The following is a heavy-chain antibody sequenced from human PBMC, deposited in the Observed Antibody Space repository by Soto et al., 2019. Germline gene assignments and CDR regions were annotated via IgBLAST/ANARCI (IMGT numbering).Heavy chain of an antibody. CDR1: GFTFSSYG. D-gene: IGHD3-3*01. J-gene: IGHJ6*02. CDR3: ARFWSVNYYYGMDG. V-gene: IGHV3-33*01. CDR2: IWYDGSNK. Sequence: PGGSLRLSCAASGFTFSSYGMHWVRQAPGKGLEWVAVIWYDGSNKYYADSVKGRFTISRDNSKNTLYLQMNSLRAEDTAVYYCARFWSVNYYYGMDGWGQGTTVTVSS.